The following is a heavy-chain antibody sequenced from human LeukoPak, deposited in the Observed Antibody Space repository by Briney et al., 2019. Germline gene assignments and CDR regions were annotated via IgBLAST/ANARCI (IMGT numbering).Heavy chain of an antibody. CDR2: IYQTTT. D-gene: IGHD1-14*01. J-gene: IGHJ6*04. Sequence: SETLSLTCTVSGDSMSSYFWTWVRQFPGKGLEWVGYIYQTTTTYNPSLKGRVTISADMSQNQLSLEVTSVTAADTAVYYCARNFPGRTEDVWGKGTTVIVSS. CDR1: GDSMSSYF. CDR3: ARNFPGRTEDV. V-gene: IGHV4-59*01.